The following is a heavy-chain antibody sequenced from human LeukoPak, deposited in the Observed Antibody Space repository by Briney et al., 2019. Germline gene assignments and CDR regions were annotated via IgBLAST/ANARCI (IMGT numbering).Heavy chain of an antibody. D-gene: IGHD5-12*01. V-gene: IGHV1-8*02. Sequence: ASVKVSCKASGYTFTSYDINWVRQATGQGLEWMGWMNPNSGNTGYAQKFQGRVTMTRNTSISTAYMELSSLRFEDTAVYYCARGEVEWLRPKRRFDYWGQGTLVTVSS. J-gene: IGHJ4*02. CDR3: ARGEVEWLRPKRRFDY. CDR2: MNPNSGNT. CDR1: GYTFTSYD.